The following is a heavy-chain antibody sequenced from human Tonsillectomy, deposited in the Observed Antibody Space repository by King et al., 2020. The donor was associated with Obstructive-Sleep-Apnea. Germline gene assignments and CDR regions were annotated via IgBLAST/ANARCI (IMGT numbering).Heavy chain of an antibody. V-gene: IGHV4-59*01. D-gene: IGHD6-19*01. CDR1: GGSISSYY. CDR2: IYYSGST. Sequence: QLQESGPGLVKPSETLSLTCTVSGGSISSYYWSWIRQPPGKGLEWIGYIYYSGSTNYNPSLKSRVTISVDTSKIQFSLKVRSVTAADTAVYYCARDQSGGWYYFDYWGQGTLVTVSS. CDR3: ARDQSGGWYYFDY. J-gene: IGHJ4*02.